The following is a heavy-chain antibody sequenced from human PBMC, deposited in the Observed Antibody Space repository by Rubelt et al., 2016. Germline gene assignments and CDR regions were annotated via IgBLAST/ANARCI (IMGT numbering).Heavy chain of an antibody. CDR2: ISGDGGTT. J-gene: IGHJ3*02. CDR3: AKCGVRGASCHLDAFHI. CDR1: GFNFATSY. Sequence: EVQLVESGGDLVQPGGSLRLSCTSSGFNFATSYMHWVRQAPGKGLVWVSAISGDGGTTHSADSVKGRFTISRDNSKDTLSLQMNSLRAEDTATYYCAKCGVRGASCHLDAFHIWGQGTMVTVSS. V-gene: IGHV3-23*04. D-gene: IGHD2-2*01.